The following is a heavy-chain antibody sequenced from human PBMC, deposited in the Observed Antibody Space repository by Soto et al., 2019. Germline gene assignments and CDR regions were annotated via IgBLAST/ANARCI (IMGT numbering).Heavy chain of an antibody. D-gene: IGHD2-2*01. Sequence: QVQLVQSGAEVKKPESSVKVSCKASGGTFSSYTISWVRQAPGQGLEWMGRIIPILGIANYAQKFQGRVTITADKSTSTAYMELSSLRSEDTAVYYCARDLIVVPAAEIYYGMDVWGQGTTVTVSS. V-gene: IGHV1-69*08. CDR1: GGTFSSYT. CDR2: IIPILGIA. CDR3: ARDLIVVPAAEIYYGMDV. J-gene: IGHJ6*02.